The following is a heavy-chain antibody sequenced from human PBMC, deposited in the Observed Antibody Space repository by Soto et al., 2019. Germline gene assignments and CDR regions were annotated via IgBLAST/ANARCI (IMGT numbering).Heavy chain of an antibody. V-gene: IGHV3-15*01. Sequence: GGSLRLSCAASGFTFSNAWMSWVRQAPGKGLEWVGRIKSKTDGGTTDYAAPVKGRFTISRDDSKNTLYLQMNSLKTEDTAVYYCTTAHTWSGYSPLDYWGQGTLVTVSS. CDR3: TTAHTWSGYSPLDY. CDR1: GFTFSNAW. CDR2: IKSKTDGGTT. D-gene: IGHD3-3*01. J-gene: IGHJ4*02.